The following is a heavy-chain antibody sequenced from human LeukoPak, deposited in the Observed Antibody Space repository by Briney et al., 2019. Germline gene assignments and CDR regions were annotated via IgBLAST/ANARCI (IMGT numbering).Heavy chain of an antibody. CDR1: GFTFSDYG. J-gene: IGHJ4*02. V-gene: IGHV3-30*02. Sequence: QPGGSLRLSCAASGFTFSDYGIHWVRQAPGKGLEWVTFIPYDGRSKFYADSVKGRFTISRDNSRNTVYLQMNSLRAEDTAMYYCVKDHGGYGPDSWGQGTLVTVSS. CDR2: IPYDGRSK. CDR3: VKDHGGYGPDS. D-gene: IGHD5-12*01.